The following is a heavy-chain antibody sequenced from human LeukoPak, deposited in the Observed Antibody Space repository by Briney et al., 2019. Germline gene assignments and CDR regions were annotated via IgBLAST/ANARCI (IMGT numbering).Heavy chain of an antibody. CDR1: GFTFSSYG. CDR3: AKGACSGGSCSSFDY. Sequence: GRSLRLSCAASGFTFSSYGMHWVRQAPGKGLEWVAVISYDGSNKYYADSVKGRFTISRDNSKNTLYLQMNSLRAEDTAVYYCAKGACSGGSCSSFDYWGQGTLVTVSS. V-gene: IGHV3-30*18. J-gene: IGHJ4*02. CDR2: ISYDGSNK. D-gene: IGHD2-15*01.